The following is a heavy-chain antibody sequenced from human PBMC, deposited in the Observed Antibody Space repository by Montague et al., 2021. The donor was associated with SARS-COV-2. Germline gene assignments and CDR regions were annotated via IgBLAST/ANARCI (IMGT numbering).Heavy chain of an antibody. CDR1: GNNFATYW. Sequence: QSGAEVKKPGESLEISCKASGNNFATYWIAWVRHMPGKGLEWMGIINPGDTETIYSPSFQGQVTISAARSITTAYLQWSRLEASDTAIYYCVTERGRVVAAPEFFQRWGQGTLVTVSP. CDR2: INPGDTET. CDR3: VTERGRVVAAPEFFQR. D-gene: IGHD3-22*01. J-gene: IGHJ1*01. V-gene: IGHV5-51*03.